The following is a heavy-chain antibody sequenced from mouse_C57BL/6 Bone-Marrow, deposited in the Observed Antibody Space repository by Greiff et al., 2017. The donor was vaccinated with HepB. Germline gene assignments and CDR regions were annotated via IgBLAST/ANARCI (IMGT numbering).Heavy chain of an antibody. V-gene: IGHV1-82*01. Sequence: VMLVESGPELVKPGASVKISCKASGYAFSSSWMNWVKQRPGKGLEWIGRIYPGDGDTNYNGKFKGKATLTADKSSSTAYMQLSSLTSEDSAVYFCAREDYSILYWYFDVWGTGTTVTVSS. CDR2: IYPGDGDT. D-gene: IGHD2-5*01. J-gene: IGHJ1*03. CDR3: AREDYSILYWYFDV. CDR1: GYAFSSSW.